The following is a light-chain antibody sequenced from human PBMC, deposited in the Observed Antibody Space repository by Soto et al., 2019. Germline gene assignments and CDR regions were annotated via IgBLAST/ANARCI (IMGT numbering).Light chain of an antibody. Sequence: GLAQSPGTLSLSPWERATLSCRASQSVSSSYLAWYQQKPGQAPRLLIYGASSRATGIPDRFSGSGSGTDFTLTISRLEPEDFAVYYCQQYGSSPLTFGGGTKVDIK. CDR3: QQYGSSPLT. J-gene: IGKJ4*01. CDR1: QSVSSSY. CDR2: GAS. V-gene: IGKV3-20*01.